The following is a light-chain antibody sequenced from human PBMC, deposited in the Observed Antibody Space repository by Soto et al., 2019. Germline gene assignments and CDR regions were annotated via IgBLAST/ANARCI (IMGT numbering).Light chain of an antibody. Sequence: QSVLTQSPSASAPLGASVKLTCTLSSGHSSYAIAWHQQQPEKGPRYLMKLNSDGSHSKGDGIPDRFSGSSSGAERYLTIYSLQSDDEADYYCQTWGTGIRVFGGGTKLTVL. J-gene: IGLJ3*02. CDR3: QTWGTGIRV. CDR1: SGHSSYA. CDR2: LNSDGSH. V-gene: IGLV4-69*01.